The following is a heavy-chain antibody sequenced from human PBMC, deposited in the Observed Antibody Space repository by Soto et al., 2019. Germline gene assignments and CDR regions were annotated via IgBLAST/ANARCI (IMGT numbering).Heavy chain of an antibody. CDR3: ARGGHWGSL. D-gene: IGHD7-27*01. Sequence: QVQLVQSGAEVKKPGASMKVSCKASGYMFTSYAMHWVRQAPGQRLEWMGWINAGNGNTKYSQKFQGRVTITRDTSASTAYMELSSLRSEDTAVYYCARGGHWGSLWGQGTMVTVSS. J-gene: IGHJ3*01. CDR2: INAGNGNT. V-gene: IGHV1-3*01. CDR1: GYMFTSYA.